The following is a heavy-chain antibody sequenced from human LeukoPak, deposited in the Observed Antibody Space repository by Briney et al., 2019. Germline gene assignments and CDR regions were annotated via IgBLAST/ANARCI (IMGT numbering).Heavy chain of an antibody. J-gene: IGHJ4*02. V-gene: IGHV3-9*01. CDR1: GFSFEAYG. CDR3: TRVTSWRTGFDY. Sequence: GGSLRLSCAASGFSFEAYGMYWVRQAPGKGQEWVSGITWNSDDMAYADSVKGRFTISRDNAKNCLYLQMNSLTVEDTALYYCTRVTSWRTGFDYWGQGTLVTVSS. D-gene: IGHD1-1*01. CDR2: ITWNSDDM.